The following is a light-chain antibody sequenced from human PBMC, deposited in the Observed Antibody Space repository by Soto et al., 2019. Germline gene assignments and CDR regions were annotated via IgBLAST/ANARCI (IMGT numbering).Light chain of an antibody. Sequence: EIVLTQSPGTLSLSPGERATLSCRASQTISKNYLAWYQQKPGQAPRPLIYHASTRAAGIPDRFSGSGSGTDFTLTISRLEPEDFAVSFCQQYASSPLTFGGGTKVEI. CDR2: HAS. V-gene: IGKV3-20*01. J-gene: IGKJ4*01. CDR3: QQYASSPLT. CDR1: QTISKNY.